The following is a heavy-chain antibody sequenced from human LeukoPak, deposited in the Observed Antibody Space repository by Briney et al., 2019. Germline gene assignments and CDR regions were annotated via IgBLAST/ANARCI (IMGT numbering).Heavy chain of an antibody. CDR3: ATALVGATTEGGSVDY. CDR2: FGPEDGET. J-gene: IGHJ4*02. V-gene: IGHV1-24*01. D-gene: IGHD1-26*01. Sequence: ASVKVSCKVSGYTLTELSMHWVRQAPGKGLEWMGGFGPEDGETIYAQKFQGRVAMTEDTSTDTAYMELSSLRSEDTAVYYCATALVGATTEGGSVDYWGQGTLVTVSS. CDR1: GYTLTELS.